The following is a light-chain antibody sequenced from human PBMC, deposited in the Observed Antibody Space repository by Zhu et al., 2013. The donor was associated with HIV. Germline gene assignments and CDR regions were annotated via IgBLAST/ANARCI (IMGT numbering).Light chain of an antibody. J-gene: IGLJ2*01. CDR1: SSDIGSYNF. CDR3: CSYAGSSTPVV. V-gene: IGLV2-23*01. CDR2: EGS. Sequence: QSALTQPASVSGSPGQSITISCTGTSSDIGSYNFVSWYQHHPGKAPKFIIYEGSKRPSGVSNRFSGSKSGNTASLTISGLQVEDEADYYCCSYAGSSTPVVFGGGTKLTVL.